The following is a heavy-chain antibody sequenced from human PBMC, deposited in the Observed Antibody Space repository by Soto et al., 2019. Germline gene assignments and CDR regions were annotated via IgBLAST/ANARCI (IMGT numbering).Heavy chain of an antibody. V-gene: IGHV1-18*01. CDR2: ISAYNGNT. J-gene: IGHJ3*02. D-gene: IGHD6-19*01. Sequence: GDSVKVSCKASGYTFTKYGVSWARQAPGQGLEWMGWISAYNGNTNYAQKLQGRVTMTTDTSTSTAYMELRSLRSDDTAVYYCARDPRSGIAVAQESFDILGQGTMVTVSS. CDR1: GYTFTKYG. CDR3: ARDPRSGIAVAQESFDI.